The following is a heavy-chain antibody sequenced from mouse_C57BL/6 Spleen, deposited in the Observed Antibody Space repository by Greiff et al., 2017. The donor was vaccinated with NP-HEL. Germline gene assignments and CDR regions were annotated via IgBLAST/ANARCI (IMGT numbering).Heavy chain of an antibody. CDR1: GYAFSSSW. CDR2: IYPGDGDT. J-gene: IGHJ1*03. CDR3: ASALMTTVVATDWYFDV. Sequence: QVQLQQSGPELVKPGASVKISCKASGYAFSSSWMNWVKQRPGKGLEWIGRIYPGDGDTNYNGKFKGKATLTADKSSSTAYMQLSSLTSEDSAVYFCASALMTTVVATDWYFDVWGTGTTVTVSS. D-gene: IGHD1-1*01. V-gene: IGHV1-82*01.